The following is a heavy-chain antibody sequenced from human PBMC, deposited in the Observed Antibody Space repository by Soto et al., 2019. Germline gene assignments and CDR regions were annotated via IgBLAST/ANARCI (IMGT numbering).Heavy chain of an antibody. CDR3: ARDARPYYDILSDSLESDY. V-gene: IGHV1-18*01. D-gene: IGHD3-9*01. CDR1: GYNFINYG. Sequence: ASVKVSCKASGYNFINYGISWVRQAPGQGLEWMGWISVNSGNTKLPQRLQGRATMTTDASTSTAYMEVTSLRSDDTAIYYCARDARPYYDILSDSLESDYWGLGTLVTVSS. CDR2: ISVNSGNT. J-gene: IGHJ4*02.